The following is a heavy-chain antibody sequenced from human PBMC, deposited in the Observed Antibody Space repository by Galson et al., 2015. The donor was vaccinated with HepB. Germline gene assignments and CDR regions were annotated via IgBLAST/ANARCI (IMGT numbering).Heavy chain of an antibody. CDR1: GDSITNYF. J-gene: IGHJ3*02. CDR3: ARYNPGAFDI. V-gene: IGHV4-59*01. CDR2: ISYNGGT. Sequence: LTCTVSGDSITNYFWSWIRQPPGKGLEWIGYISYNGGTHYNPSLKSRVTISVDTSNNQFSLKLSSVTAADTAMYYCARYNPGAFDIWGQGTMVTVSS. D-gene: IGHD5-24*01.